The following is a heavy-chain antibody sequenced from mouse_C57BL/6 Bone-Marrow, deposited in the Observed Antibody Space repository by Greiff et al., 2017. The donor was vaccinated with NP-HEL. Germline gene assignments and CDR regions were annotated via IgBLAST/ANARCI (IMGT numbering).Heavy chain of an antibody. Sequence: QVQLQQPGAELVKPGASVKLSCKASGYTFTSYWMHWVKQRPGQGLEWIGMIHPNSGSTNYTEKFKSKATLTVATSSSTAYMQLSSLTSEDSAVYYCARWGPYYGSRRFAYWGQGTLVTVSA. J-gene: IGHJ3*01. D-gene: IGHD1-1*01. CDR3: ARWGPYYGSRRFAY. CDR1: GYTFTSYW. V-gene: IGHV1-64*01. CDR2: IHPNSGST.